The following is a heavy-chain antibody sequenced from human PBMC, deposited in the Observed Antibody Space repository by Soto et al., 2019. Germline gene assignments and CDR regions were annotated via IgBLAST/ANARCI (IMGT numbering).Heavy chain of an antibody. CDR1: GFTFSSYA. V-gene: IGHV3-23*01. J-gene: IGHJ4*02. D-gene: IGHD2-15*01. CDR3: AKAFYPCGRGICYVGTFDY. Sequence: GGSLRLSCAASGFTFSSYAMSWVRQAPGKGLEWVSGVSGSGGTTYYADSVEGRFTISRDNSKNTLYLEMNSLRAEDTAVYYCAKAFYPCGRGICYVGTFDYWGQGTLVTVSS. CDR2: VSGSGGTT.